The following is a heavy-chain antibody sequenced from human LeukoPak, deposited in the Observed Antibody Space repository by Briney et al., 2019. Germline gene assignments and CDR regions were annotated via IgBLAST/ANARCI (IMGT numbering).Heavy chain of an antibody. D-gene: IGHD6-13*01. Sequence: GGSLRLSCAASGFTFSSYSMNWVRQAPGKGLEWVSYISSSSSTIYYADSVKGRFTISRDNAKNSLYLQMNSLRAEDTAVYYCARDSSSWYGYWFDPWGQGTLVTVSS. CDR3: ARDSSSWYGYWFDP. CDR1: GFTFSSYS. V-gene: IGHV3-48*01. J-gene: IGHJ5*02. CDR2: ISSSSSTI.